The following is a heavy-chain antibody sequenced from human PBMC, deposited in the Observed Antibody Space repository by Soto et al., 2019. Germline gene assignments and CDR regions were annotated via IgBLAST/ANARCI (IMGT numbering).Heavy chain of an antibody. J-gene: IGHJ6*02. D-gene: IGHD3-9*01. CDR2: IYFSGTT. CDR3: ARVGILTGYYKGLDV. V-gene: IGHV4-59*01. Sequence: SETLSLTCTVSGGSISTSYSSWIRQPPGKGLEWIGYIYFSGTTNYNPSLKSRVTISVDTSKSQFSLKLNSVTAADTAVYYCARVGILTGYYKGLDVWGQGTTVTVSS. CDR1: GGSISTSY.